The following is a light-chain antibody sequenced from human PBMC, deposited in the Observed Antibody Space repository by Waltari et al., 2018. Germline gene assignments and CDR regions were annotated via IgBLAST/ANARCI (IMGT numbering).Light chain of an antibody. J-gene: IGKJ1*01. CDR2: GAS. V-gene: IGKV3-20*01. Sequence: EIVLTQSPGTLSLSPGEGATLSCRASQPVNTRYLAWYQQKPGQAPRLLIHGASTRATGIPDRFSGSGSGTDFTLTISRLEPEDFAVYYCQQYGRSSWTFGQGTKVDIK. CDR1: QPVNTRY. CDR3: QQYGRSSWT.